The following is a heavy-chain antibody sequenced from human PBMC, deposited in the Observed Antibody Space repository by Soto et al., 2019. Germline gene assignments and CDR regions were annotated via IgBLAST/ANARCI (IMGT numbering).Heavy chain of an antibody. V-gene: IGHV3-21*01. CDR2: ISSSSSYI. Sequence: EVHLVESGGGLAKPGGSLRLSCAASGFTFSSYSMNWVRQAPGKGLEWVSSISSSSSYIYYADSVKGRFTISRDNAKNSLYLQMNSLRAEDTAVYYCARDVLVAGDGGNDYYYGMDVWGQGTTVTVSS. J-gene: IGHJ6*02. CDR1: GFTFSSYS. CDR3: ARDVLVAGDGGNDYYYGMDV. D-gene: IGHD2-2*01.